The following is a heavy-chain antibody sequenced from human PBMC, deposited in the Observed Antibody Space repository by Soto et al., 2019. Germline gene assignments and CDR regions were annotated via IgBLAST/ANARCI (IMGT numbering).Heavy chain of an antibody. D-gene: IGHD6-6*01. V-gene: IGHV1-69*13. Sequence: SVKVSCKASTGTLSSYAISWVRQAPGQGLEWMGGIIPLFGTAVYAQKFQGRVTITADESTSTAYMELSSLRSEDTAVYYCARDEVVPGYYGMDVWGQGTTVTVSS. J-gene: IGHJ6*02. CDR2: IIPLFGTA. CDR1: TGTLSSYA. CDR3: ARDEVVPGYYGMDV.